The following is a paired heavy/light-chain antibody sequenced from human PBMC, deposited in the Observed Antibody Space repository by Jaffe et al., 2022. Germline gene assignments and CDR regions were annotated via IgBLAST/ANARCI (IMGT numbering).Heavy chain of an antibody. Sequence: QVQLQESGPGLVKPSQTLSLTCTVSGGSISSGSYYWSWIRQPAGKGLEWIGRIHTSGSTNYNPSLKSRVTISVDTSKNQFSLKLSSVTAADTAVYYCARDGGRYYDSSGYYYFDYWGQGTLVTVSS. J-gene: IGHJ4*02. CDR2: IHTSGST. V-gene: IGHV4-61*02. CDR1: GGSISSGSYY. D-gene: IGHD3-22*01. CDR3: ARDGGRYYDSSGYYYFDY.
Light chain of an antibody. CDR1: QSLVHSDGNTY. Sequence: DIVMTQTPLSSPVTLGQPASISCRSSQSLVHSDGNTYLSWLQQRPGQPPRLLIYKISNRFSGVPDRFSGSGAGTDFTLKISRVEAEDVGVYYCMQATQFPLTFGGGTKVEIK. CDR3: MQATQFPLT. CDR2: KIS. V-gene: IGKV2-24*01. J-gene: IGKJ4*01.